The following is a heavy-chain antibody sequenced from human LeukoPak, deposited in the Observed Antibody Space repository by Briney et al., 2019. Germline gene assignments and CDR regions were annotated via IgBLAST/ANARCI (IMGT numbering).Heavy chain of an antibody. V-gene: IGHV1-46*01. Sequence: ASVKVSCKASGYTFASYYMHWVRQAPGQGLEWMGIINPSGGSTSYAQKLQGRVTMTRDTSTSTVYMELSSLRSEDTAVYYCARVRRDYYGSGSYPDYYYYGMDVWGQGTTVTVSS. D-gene: IGHD3-10*01. CDR1: GYTFASYY. CDR3: ARVRRDYYGSGSYPDYYYYGMDV. J-gene: IGHJ6*02. CDR2: INPSGGST.